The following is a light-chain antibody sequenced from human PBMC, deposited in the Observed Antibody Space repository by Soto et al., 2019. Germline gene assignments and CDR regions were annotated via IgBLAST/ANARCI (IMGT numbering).Light chain of an antibody. CDR2: EVT. V-gene: IGLV2-8*01. CDR3: ASYAGSNKV. J-gene: IGLJ1*01. CDR1: SSDVGGYNY. Sequence: QSALTQPPSASGSPGQSVTISCTGTSSDVGGYNYVSWHQQHPGKAPKLMIYEVTKRPSGVPDRFSGSKSGNTASLTVSGLLAEDEADYYCASYAGSNKVFGTGTRVTVL.